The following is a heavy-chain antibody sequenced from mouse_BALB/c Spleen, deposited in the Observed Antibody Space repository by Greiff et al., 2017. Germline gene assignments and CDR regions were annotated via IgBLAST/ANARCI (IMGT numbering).Heavy chain of an antibody. CDR1: GFTFSDYY. CDR3: ARDGYGSSYDWYFDV. V-gene: IGHV5-4*02. CDR2: ISDGGSYT. Sequence: EVQLVESGGGLVKPGGSLKLSCAASGFTFSDYYMYWVRQTPEKRLEWVATISDGGSYTYYPDSVKGRFTISRDNAKNNLYLQMSSLKSEDTAMYYCARDGYGSSYDWYFDVWGAGTTVTVSS. J-gene: IGHJ1*01. D-gene: IGHD1-1*01.